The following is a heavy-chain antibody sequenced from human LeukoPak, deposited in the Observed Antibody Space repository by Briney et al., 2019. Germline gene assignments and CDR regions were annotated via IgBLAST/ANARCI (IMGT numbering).Heavy chain of an antibody. CDR1: GFTFSSYW. D-gene: IGHD3-10*01. CDR3: VAARGVGY. Sequence: QPGGSLRLSCAASGFTFSSYWMGWVRQAPGKGLEWVSVIYSGGSTYYADSVKGRFTISRDNSKNTLYLQMNSLRADDTAVYYCVAARGVGYWGQGTLVTVSS. V-gene: IGHV3-53*01. CDR2: IYSGGST. J-gene: IGHJ4*02.